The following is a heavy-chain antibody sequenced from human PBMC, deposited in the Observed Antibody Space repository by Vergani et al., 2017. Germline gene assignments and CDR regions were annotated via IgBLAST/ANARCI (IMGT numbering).Heavy chain of an antibody. CDR3: ASPTNSGSPLIWGS. Sequence: QVQLVQSGAEVKKPGASVKVSCKAFGYTFTRYDINWVRQATGQGLEWMGWMNPNSGNTGYAQKFQGRVTMTRNTSISTAYMELSSLRSEDTAVYYCASPTNSGSPLIWGSWGQGTLVTVSS. V-gene: IGHV1-8*01. J-gene: IGHJ5*02. CDR1: GYTFTRYD. D-gene: IGHD1-26*01. CDR2: MNPNSGNT.